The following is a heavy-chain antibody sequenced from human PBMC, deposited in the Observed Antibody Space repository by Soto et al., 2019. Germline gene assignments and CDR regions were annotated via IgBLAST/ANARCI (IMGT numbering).Heavy chain of an antibody. Sequence: GGSLRLSCAASGFTFSSYEMNWVRQAPGKGLEWVPYISSSGSTIYYADSVKGRFTISRDNAKNSLYLQMNSLRAEDTAVYHCARDGDSSGWYNWFDPWGQGTLVTVSS. J-gene: IGHJ5*02. CDR1: GFTFSSYE. CDR3: ARDGDSSGWYNWFDP. CDR2: ISSSGSTI. V-gene: IGHV3-48*03. D-gene: IGHD6-19*01.